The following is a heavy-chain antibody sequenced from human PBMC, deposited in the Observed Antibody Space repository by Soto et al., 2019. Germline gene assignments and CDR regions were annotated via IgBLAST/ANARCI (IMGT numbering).Heavy chain of an antibody. D-gene: IGHD2-2*02. CDR1: GYSFTSYW. V-gene: IGHV5-51*01. J-gene: IGHJ5*02. Sequence: PGESLKISCQDSGYSFTSYWIGWVRQMPGKGLEWMGIVYPGDSDTRYSPSFQGQVTISADKSISTAYLQWSSLKASDTAMYYCARYRRYCSSTSCYTKNWFDPWGQGTLVTVSS. CDR2: VYPGDSDT. CDR3: ARYRRYCSSTSCYTKNWFDP.